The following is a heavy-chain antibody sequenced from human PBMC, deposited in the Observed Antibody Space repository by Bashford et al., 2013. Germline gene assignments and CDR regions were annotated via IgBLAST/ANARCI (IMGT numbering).Heavy chain of an antibody. CDR3: ARGGVSVTPRW. Sequence: TLSLTCAVSGGSISSGGLLLELGSGSHQGRGLEWIGYIYHSGSTYYNPSLKSRVTISVDRSKNQFSLKLSSVTAADTAVYYCARGGVSVTPRWWGQGTLVTVS. J-gene: IGHJ4*02. D-gene: IGHD4-23*01. CDR1: GGSISSGGLL. CDR2: IYHSGST. V-gene: IGHV4-30-2*01.